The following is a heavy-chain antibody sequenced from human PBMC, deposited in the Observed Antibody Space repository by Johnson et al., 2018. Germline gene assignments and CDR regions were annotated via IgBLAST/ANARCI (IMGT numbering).Heavy chain of an antibody. D-gene: IGHD3-10*01. V-gene: IGHV4-59*01. CDR1: GGSISSYY. CDR3: ARVMVRGVIRTYYYYGMDV. J-gene: IGHJ6*02. CDR2: IYYSGST. Sequence: QVQLQESGPGLVKPSETLSLTCTVSGGSISSYYWIWIRQPPGKGLEWIGYIYYSGSTNYNPSLKSRVTISVDTSKHRFPLKLSSVTAADTAVYYCARVMVRGVIRTYYYYGMDVWGQGTTVTVSS.